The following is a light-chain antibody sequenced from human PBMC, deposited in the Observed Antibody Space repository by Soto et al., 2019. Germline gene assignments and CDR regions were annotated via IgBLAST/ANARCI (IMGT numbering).Light chain of an antibody. CDR1: QGVTSAF. CDR2: SAS. CDR3: QQHGSSPPT. V-gene: IGKV3-20*01. J-gene: IGKJ2*01. Sequence: EIVLTQSPGTLSLSPGERATLSCRAGQGVTSAFLAWYQQTPGQAPRLLIHSASSRAAGIPDRFSGSGSGTDLTLIISRLEPEDFAVYYCQQHGSSPPTFGQGTKVEIK.